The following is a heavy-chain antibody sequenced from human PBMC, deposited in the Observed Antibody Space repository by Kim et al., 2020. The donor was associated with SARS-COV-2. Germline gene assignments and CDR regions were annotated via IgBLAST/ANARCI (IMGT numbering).Heavy chain of an antibody. V-gene: IGHV3-23*01. CDR1: GFTFSSYD. CDR3: AKDRGSRHYLLDH. J-gene: IGHJ4*02. D-gene: IGHD3-10*01. Sequence: GGSLRLSCAASGFTFSSYDMSWVRQAPGKGLEWVSTISARGGTYFADSVKGRFTISRDNSKNTLFLQVNSLRAEDTAVYYCAKDRGSRHYLLDHWGQGT. CDR2: ISARGGT.